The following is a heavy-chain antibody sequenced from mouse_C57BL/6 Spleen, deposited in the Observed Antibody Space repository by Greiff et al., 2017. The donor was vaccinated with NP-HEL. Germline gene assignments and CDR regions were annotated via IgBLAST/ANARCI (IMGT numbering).Heavy chain of an antibody. CDR3: TREELTYAMDY. V-gene: IGHV1-15*01. D-gene: IGHD1-1*01. Sequence: QVQLKQSGAELVRPGASVTLSCKASGYTFTDYEMHWVKQTPVHGLEWIGAIDPETGGTAYNQKFKGKAILTADKSSSTAYMELRSLTSEDSAGYYCTREELTYAMDYWGQGTSVTVSS. J-gene: IGHJ4*01. CDR1: GYTFTDYE. CDR2: IDPETGGT.